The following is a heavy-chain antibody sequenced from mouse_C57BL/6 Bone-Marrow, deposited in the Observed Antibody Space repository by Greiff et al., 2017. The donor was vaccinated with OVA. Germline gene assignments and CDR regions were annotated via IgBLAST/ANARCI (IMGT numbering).Heavy chain of an antibody. CDR2: IDPSDSET. D-gene: IGHD1-1*01. J-gene: IGHJ1*03. Sequence: QVQLQQPGAELVRPGSSVKLSCKASGYTFTSYWMHWVKQRPIQGLEWIGNIDPSDSETHYNQKFKDKATLTVDKSSSTAYMQLSSLTSEDSAVYYCARLYYGSSYVPWYFYVWGTGTTVTVSS. CDR3: ARLYYGSSYVPWYFYV. CDR1: GYTFTSYW. V-gene: IGHV1-52*01.